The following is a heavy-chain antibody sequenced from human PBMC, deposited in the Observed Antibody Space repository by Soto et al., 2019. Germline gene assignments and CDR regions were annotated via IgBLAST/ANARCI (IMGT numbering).Heavy chain of an antibody. V-gene: IGHV4-30-2*01. CDR1: GGSINSGDYS. D-gene: IGHD3-10*01. CDR3: AREVVRGVMTYGMDV. J-gene: IGHJ6*02. Sequence: SETLSLTCTVSGGSINSGDYSWTWIRQPPGKGLEWIGYIYHTGTTYYNMSLKSRVTISVDRSKNQFSLKLSSVTAADTAVYYCAREVVRGVMTYGMDVWGQGTTVTVSS. CDR2: IYHTGTT.